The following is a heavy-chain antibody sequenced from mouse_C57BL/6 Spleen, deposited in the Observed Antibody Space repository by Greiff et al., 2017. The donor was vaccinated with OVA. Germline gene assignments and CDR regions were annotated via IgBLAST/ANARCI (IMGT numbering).Heavy chain of an antibody. CDR1: GYTFTSYW. D-gene: IGHD1-1*01. CDR3: SRSDYDGTWFAY. Sequence: QVQLQQPGAELVKPGASVKLSCKASGYTFTSYWLNWVKQRPGQGLEWIGMIHPYSGSTKYNEKFKSKATLTVDKSSSTAYKQLSSLTSEDSADYYCSRSDYDGTWFAYWGQGTLVTVSA. J-gene: IGHJ3*01. CDR2: IHPYSGST. V-gene: IGHV1-64*01.